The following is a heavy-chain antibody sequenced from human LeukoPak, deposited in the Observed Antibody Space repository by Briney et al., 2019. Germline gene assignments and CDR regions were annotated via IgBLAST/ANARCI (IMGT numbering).Heavy chain of an antibody. CDR1: GGSISSSSYY. CDR3: ARVAGTFY. CDR2: INYSGST. Sequence: SETLSLTCTVSGGSISSSSYYWGWIRQPPGKGLEWIGSINYSGSTYYNPSLKSRVTISVDTSKNQFSLKLSSVTAADTAVYYCARVAGTFYWGQGTLVTVSS. J-gene: IGHJ4*02. D-gene: IGHD6-19*01. V-gene: IGHV4-39*07.